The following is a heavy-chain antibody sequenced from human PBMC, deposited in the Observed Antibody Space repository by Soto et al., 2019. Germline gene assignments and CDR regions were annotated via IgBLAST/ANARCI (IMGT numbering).Heavy chain of an antibody. V-gene: IGHV4-59*08. J-gene: IGHJ6*03. Sequence: QVQLPESGPGLVKPSETLSLTCSVSDGSISGLYWTWVRQPPGQGLEWIGWIYSSGTTNYKLSLTSRVTISVDTSKNQFSLKLNSVTAADTAIYYCARLRNHYFMDAWGKGTTVTVSS. CDR1: DGSISGLY. CDR3: ARLRNHYFMDA. D-gene: IGHD1-1*01. CDR2: IYSSGTT.